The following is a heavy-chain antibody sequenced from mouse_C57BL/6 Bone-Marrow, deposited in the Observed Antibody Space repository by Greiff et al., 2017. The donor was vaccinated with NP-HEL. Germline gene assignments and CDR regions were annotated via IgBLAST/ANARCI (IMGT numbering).Heavy chain of an antibody. J-gene: IGHJ2*01. CDR2: IDPEDGET. D-gene: IGHD3-2*02. CDR1: GFNIKDYY. Sequence: EVKLVESGAELVKPGASVKLSCTASGFNIKDYYMHWVKQRTEQGLEWIGRIDPEDGETKYAPKFQGKATITADTSSNTAYLQLSSLTSEDTAVYFYDSAEGNSDCWGQGTTLTVSS. CDR3: DSAEGNSDC. V-gene: IGHV14-2*01.